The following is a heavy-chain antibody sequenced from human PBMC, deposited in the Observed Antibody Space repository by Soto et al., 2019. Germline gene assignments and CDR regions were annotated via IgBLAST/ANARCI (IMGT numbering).Heavy chain of an antibody. CDR3: TRDLYGDPDNNWFDP. Sequence: GGSLRLSCVASGSTFRRDCMHWVRQVPGKGLVWVAQISNDGGTARYADSVKGRFVISRDNAKNTLYLQMDSLRDDDSALYFCTRDLYGDPDNNWFDPWGQGTLVTSP. V-gene: IGHV3-74*01. CDR1: GSTFRRDC. CDR2: ISNDGGTA. J-gene: IGHJ5*02. D-gene: IGHD7-27*01.